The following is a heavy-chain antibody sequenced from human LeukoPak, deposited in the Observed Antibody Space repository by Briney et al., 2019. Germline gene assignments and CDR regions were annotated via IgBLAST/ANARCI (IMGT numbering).Heavy chain of an antibody. V-gene: IGHV3-21*01. CDR3: ARAVWESSGYYYDY. CDR2: ISSSSSYI. Sequence: GGSLRLSCAASGFTFSSYTMNWVRQAPGKGLEWVSSISSSSSYIYYADSVKGRFTTSRHNAKNSLYLQMNSLRAEDTAMYYCARAVWESSGYYYDYWGQGTLVTVSS. CDR1: GFTFSSYT. J-gene: IGHJ4*02. D-gene: IGHD3-22*01.